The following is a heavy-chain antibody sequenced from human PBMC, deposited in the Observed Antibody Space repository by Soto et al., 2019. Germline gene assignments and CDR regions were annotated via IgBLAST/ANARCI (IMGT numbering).Heavy chain of an antibody. V-gene: IGHV3-23*01. J-gene: IGHJ6*03. Sequence: GGSLRLSCAASGFTFSSYAMSWVRQAPGKGLEWVSAISGSGGSTYYADSVKGRFTISRDNSKNTLYLQMNSLRAEDTAIYYCAKDPWTWSYYYYYMDVWGKGTTVTVSS. CDR2: ISGSGGST. CDR3: AKDPWTWSYYYYYMDV. CDR1: GFTFSSYA. D-gene: IGHD1-1*01.